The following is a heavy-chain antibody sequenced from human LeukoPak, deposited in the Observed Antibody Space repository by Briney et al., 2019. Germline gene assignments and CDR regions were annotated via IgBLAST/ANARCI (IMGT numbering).Heavy chain of an antibody. CDR3: ARGAYGDYLFDY. CDR2: IIPIFGTA. CDR1: GCTFSSYA. Sequence: SVKVSCKASGCTFSSYAISWVRQAPGQGLEWMGGIIPIFGTANYAQKFQGRVTITADESTSTAYMELSSLRSEDTAVYYCARGAYGDYLFDYWGQGTLVTVSS. V-gene: IGHV1-69*01. D-gene: IGHD4-17*01. J-gene: IGHJ4*02.